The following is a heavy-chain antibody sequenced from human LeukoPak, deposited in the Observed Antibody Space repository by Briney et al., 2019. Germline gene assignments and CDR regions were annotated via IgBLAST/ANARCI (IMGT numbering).Heavy chain of an antibody. CDR3: AKVIGGGYYLGDAFDM. CDR1: GFTFNSYW. Sequence: GGSLRLSCAACGFTFNSYWLHWVRHAPERGLVWLSGINIDGSTTKYADSVKGRFIISRDNAENTLYLQMSSLRDEDTAVYYCAKVIGGGYYLGDAFDMWGQGTMVTVSS. CDR2: INIDGSTT. J-gene: IGHJ3*02. V-gene: IGHV3-74*03. D-gene: IGHD3-3*01.